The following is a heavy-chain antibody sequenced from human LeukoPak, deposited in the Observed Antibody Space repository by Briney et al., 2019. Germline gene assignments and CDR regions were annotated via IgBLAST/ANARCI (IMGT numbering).Heavy chain of an antibody. CDR3: ARLRRLRGSMVRGEYYYYGMDV. V-gene: IGHV3-48*03. J-gene: IGHJ6*02. CDR1: GFTFSSYE. CDR2: ISSSGSTI. Sequence: PGGSLRLSCAASGFTFSSYEMNWVRQAPGKGLEWVSYISSSGSTIYYADSVKGRFTISRDNAKNSLYLQMSSLRAEDTAVYYCARLRRLRGSMVRGEYYYYGMDVWGQGTTVTVSS. D-gene: IGHD3-10*01.